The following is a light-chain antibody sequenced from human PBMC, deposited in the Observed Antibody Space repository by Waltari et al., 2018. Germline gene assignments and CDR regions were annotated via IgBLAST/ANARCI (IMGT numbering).Light chain of an antibody. CDR1: QSVLYSSNNKNY. V-gene: IGKV4-1*01. CDR2: WAS. CDR3: QQFYSLPVT. J-gene: IGKJ4*01. Sequence: DIVMTQSPDSLAVSLGERATLHCKSSQSVLYSSNNKNYVAWYQQKPGQPPKLLVYWASTRESGVPDRFSGSGSGTDFSLTISSLQAEDVAVYYCQQFYSLPVTFGGGTKLEI.